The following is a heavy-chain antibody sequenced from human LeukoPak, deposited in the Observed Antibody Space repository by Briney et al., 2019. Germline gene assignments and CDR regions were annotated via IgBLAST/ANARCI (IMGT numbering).Heavy chain of an antibody. D-gene: IGHD6-13*01. Sequence: SETLSLTCAVSGGSISSSNWWSRVRQPPGKGLEWIREIYHSGSTNYNPSLKSRVTISVDRSKNQFSLKLSSVTAADTAVYYCARYVGSSWSYFDCWGQGTLVTVSS. V-gene: IGHV4-4*02. CDR2: IYHSGST. CDR3: ARYVGSSWSYFDC. J-gene: IGHJ4*02. CDR1: GGSISSSNW.